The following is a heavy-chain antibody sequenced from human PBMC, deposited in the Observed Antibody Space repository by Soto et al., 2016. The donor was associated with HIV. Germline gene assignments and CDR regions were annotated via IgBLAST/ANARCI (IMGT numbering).Heavy chain of an antibody. CDR2: MNPISGNT. Sequence: QVQLVQSGAEVKRPGASVKVSCKTSGYTFTNYDISWVRQATGQGLEWMGWMNPISGNTGYAQKFQGRVTITRNTSISTAYMELSSLRSEDTAVYYCARGGAHPRGYAFDIWGQGTMVTVSS. V-gene: IGHV1-8*03. D-gene: IGHD1-26*01. CDR1: GYTFTNYD. J-gene: IGHJ3*02. CDR3: ARGGAHPRGYAFDI.